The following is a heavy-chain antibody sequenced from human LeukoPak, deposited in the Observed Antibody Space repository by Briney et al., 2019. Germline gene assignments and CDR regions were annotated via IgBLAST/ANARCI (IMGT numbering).Heavy chain of an antibody. CDR1: GYTFTSYA. CDR3: AGARLGYCSSTSCYWFWFDP. V-gene: IGHV1-3*01. J-gene: IGHJ5*02. Sequence: ASVKVSCKASGYTFTSYAMHWVRQAPGQRLEWMGWINAGNGNTKYSQKFQGRVTITRDTSASTAYMELSSLRSEDTAVYYCAGARLGYCSSTSCYWFWFDPWGQGTLVTVSS. CDR2: INAGNGNT. D-gene: IGHD2-2*01.